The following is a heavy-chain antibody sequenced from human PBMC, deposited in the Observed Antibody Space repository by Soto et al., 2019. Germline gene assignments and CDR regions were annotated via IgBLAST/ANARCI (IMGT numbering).Heavy chain of an antibody. CDR3: SGAVSDFGGRRYWPSYFDQ. V-gene: IGHV4-31*01. J-gene: IGHJ4*02. D-gene: IGHD2-15*01. CDR2: IDDTGSA. Sequence: SETLSLTCTVSGASVSTGVYYWTWIRPQPGKGLDWIGYIDDTGSAYYNQSLTGKVQISVYASKNQFHLNLQSLTAADTAFDYCSGAVSDFGGRRYWPSYFDQWGQGILVTVSS. CDR1: GASVSTGVYY.